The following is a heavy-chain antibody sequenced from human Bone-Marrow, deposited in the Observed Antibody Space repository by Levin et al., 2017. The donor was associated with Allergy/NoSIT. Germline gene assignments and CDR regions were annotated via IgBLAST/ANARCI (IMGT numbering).Heavy chain of an antibody. J-gene: IGHJ4*02. Sequence: ASVKVSCAASGFTFSSYWMSWVRQAPGKGLEWVASINQDGSEKYYVDSVKGRFTISRDNARNSLYLQMNSLRAEDTAVYHCARQSSGPNSHFFNYWGQGTLVTVSS. D-gene: IGHD6-19*01. CDR1: GFTFSSYW. CDR2: INQDGSEK. V-gene: IGHV3-7*01. CDR3: ARQSSGPNSHFFNY.